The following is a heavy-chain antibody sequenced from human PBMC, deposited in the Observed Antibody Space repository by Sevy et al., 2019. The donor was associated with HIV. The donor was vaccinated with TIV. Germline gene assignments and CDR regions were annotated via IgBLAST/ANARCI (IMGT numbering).Heavy chain of an antibody. Sequence: GGSLRLSCAASGFTFSYYTMNWVRQAPGKGLEWVSSISSGSSYIFYADSMKGRFTVSRDNAKNSLFLQMNSLRDEDTALYYCARSTVYYDNSGYDSWGRRTLVTVSS. CDR3: ARSTVYYDNSGYDS. V-gene: IGHV3-21*03. D-gene: IGHD3-22*01. J-gene: IGHJ4*02. CDR2: ISSGSSYI. CDR1: GFTFSYYT.